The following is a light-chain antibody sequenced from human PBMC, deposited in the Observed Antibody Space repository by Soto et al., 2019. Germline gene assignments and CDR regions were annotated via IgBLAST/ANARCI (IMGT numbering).Light chain of an antibody. J-gene: IGLJ2*01. CDR3: VAWDDSLNGSVV. CDR2: SNN. Sequence: QSVLTQPPSASGTPGQRVTISCSGSSSNIGSNTVNWYQQLPGTAPKLVIYSNNQRPSGVPDRFSGSKSGTSASLAISGLQSEDEADYYCVAWDDSLNGSVVFGGGTQLTVL. CDR1: SSNIGSNT. V-gene: IGLV1-44*01.